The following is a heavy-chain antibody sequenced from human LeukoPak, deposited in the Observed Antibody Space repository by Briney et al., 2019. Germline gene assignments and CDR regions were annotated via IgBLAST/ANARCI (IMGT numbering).Heavy chain of an antibody. J-gene: IGHJ4*02. CDR2: IRSKAYGGTT. CDR3: ANPRYYDSSGLNDY. D-gene: IGHD3-22*01. Sequence: PGGSLRLSCTASGFTFGDYAMSWVRQAPGKGLEWVGFIRSKAYGGTTEYAASVKGRFTISRDDSKSIAYLQMNSLRAEDTAVYYCANPRYYDSSGLNDYWGQGTLVTVSS. V-gene: IGHV3-49*04. CDR1: GFTFGDYA.